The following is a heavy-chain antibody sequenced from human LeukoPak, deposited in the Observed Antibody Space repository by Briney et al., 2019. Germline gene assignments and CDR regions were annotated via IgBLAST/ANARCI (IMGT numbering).Heavy chain of an antibody. CDR1: GGSISSYY. D-gene: IGHD3-10*01. V-gene: IGHV4-59*12. CDR3: ARDRVTMVRGVMEEGSYYFDY. J-gene: IGHJ4*02. Sequence: KPSETLSLTCTVSGGSISSYYWSWIRQPPGKGLEWIGYIYYSGSTNYNPSLKSRVTISVDTSKNQFSLKLSSVTAADTAVYYCARDRVTMVRGVMEEGSYYFDYWGQGTLVTVSS. CDR2: IYYSGST.